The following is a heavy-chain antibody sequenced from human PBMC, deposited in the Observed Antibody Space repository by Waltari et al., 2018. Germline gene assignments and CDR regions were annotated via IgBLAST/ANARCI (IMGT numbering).Heavy chain of an antibody. CDR2: VIPVVGKA. CDR1: GGTFSSYA. V-gene: IGHV1-69*12. D-gene: IGHD1-1*01. CDR3: ARGPAGNGHWYFDY. Sequence: QVQLVQSGAEVKKPGSSVKVSCKASGGTFSSYAISWVRQAPGQGLEWMGGVIPVVGKANYAQKVHGTVTITADESQSTAYRELSSLRSEDTAVYYCARGPAGNGHWYFDYWCQGTLVTVSS. J-gene: IGHJ4*02.